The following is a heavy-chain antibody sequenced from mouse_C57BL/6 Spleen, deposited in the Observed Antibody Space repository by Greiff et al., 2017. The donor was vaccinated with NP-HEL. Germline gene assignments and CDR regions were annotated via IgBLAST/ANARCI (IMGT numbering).Heavy chain of an antibody. CDR3: ARSLYGSSPYDFDY. CDR2: INPGSGGT. Sequence: VQLQQSGAELVRPGTSVKVSCKASGYAFTNYLIEWVKQRPGQGLEWIGVINPGSGGTNYNEKFKGKATLTADKSSSTAYMQLSSLTSEDSAVYLCARSLYGSSPYDFDYWGQGTTLTVSS. CDR1: GYAFTNYL. J-gene: IGHJ2*01. V-gene: IGHV1-54*01. D-gene: IGHD1-1*01.